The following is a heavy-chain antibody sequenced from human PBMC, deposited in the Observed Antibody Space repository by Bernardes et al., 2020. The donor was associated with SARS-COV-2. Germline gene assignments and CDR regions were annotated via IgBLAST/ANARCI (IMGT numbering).Heavy chain of an antibody. CDR2: IYYSGST. D-gene: IGHD3-9*01. J-gene: IGHJ2*01. CDR1: GGSISSYY. CDR3: ARNPVLRYFDWLSHWYFDL. Sequence: SETLSLTCTVSGGSISSYYWSWIRQPPGKGLEWIGYIYYSGSTNYNPSLKSRVTISVDTSKNQFSLKLSSVTAADTAVYYCARNPVLRYFDWLSHWYFDLWGRGTLVTVSS. V-gene: IGHV4-59*01.